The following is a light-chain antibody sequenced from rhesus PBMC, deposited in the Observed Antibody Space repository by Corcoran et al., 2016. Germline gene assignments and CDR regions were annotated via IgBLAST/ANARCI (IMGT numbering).Light chain of an antibody. CDR2: EVS. Sequence: QAALTQPRSVSGSPGQSVTISCTGTARDIGDYNSVSWYQQHPGTAPKLLIYEVSKRPTGVPDRFSGSKSDNTASLPISGLQTEDAADYPCSSYTGSNTFGFGTGTRLTVL. J-gene: IGLJ1*01. CDR3: SSYTGSNTFG. V-gene: IGLV2-32*02. CDR1: ARDIGDYNS.